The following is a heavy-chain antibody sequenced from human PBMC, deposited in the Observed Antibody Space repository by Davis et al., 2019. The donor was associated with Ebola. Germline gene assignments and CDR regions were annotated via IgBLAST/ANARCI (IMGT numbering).Heavy chain of an antibody. D-gene: IGHD2-2*01. CDR3: ARAQNCISTSCYDLSYYFDY. CDR2: IYYSGST. J-gene: IGHJ4*02. CDR1: GGSISSSSYY. V-gene: IGHV4-39*01. Sequence: SETLSLTCTVSGGSISSSSYYWGWIRQPPGKGLEWLGSIYYSGSTYYNPSLKSRVTISVDTSKNQFSLKLSSVTAADTAVYYCARAQNCISTSCYDLSYYFDYWGQGTLVTVSS.